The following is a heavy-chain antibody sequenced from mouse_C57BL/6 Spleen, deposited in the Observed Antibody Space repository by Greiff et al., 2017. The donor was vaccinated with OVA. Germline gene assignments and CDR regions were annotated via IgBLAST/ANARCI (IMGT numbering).Heavy chain of an antibody. Sequence: VQLQQSGPELVKPGASVKISCKASGYSFTSYYIHWVKQRPGQGLEWIGWIYPGSGNTKYNEKFKGKATLTADTSSSTAYMQLSSLTSEDSAVYYCARPIFYGNYDYWGQGTTLTVSS. CDR2: IYPGSGNT. J-gene: IGHJ2*01. D-gene: IGHD2-1*01. V-gene: IGHV1-66*01. CDR1: GYSFTSYY. CDR3: ARPIFYGNYDY.